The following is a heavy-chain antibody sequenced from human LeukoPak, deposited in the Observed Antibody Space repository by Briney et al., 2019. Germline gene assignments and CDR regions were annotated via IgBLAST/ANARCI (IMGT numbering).Heavy chain of an antibody. Sequence: SETLSLTCTVSGGSISDGGYYWSWIRQPPGKGLEWIGYIYHSGSTYYNPSLKSRVTISVDRSKNQFSLKQSSVTAADTAVYYCARLLGYCTNWGQGTLVTVSS. CDR1: GGSISDGGYY. D-gene: IGHD2-8*01. J-gene: IGHJ4*02. CDR3: ARLLGYCTN. CDR2: IYHSGST. V-gene: IGHV4-30-2*01.